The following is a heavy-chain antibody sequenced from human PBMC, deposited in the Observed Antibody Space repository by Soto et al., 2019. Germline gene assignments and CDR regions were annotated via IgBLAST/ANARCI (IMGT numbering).Heavy chain of an antibody. D-gene: IGHD1-26*01. V-gene: IGHV4-59*01. J-gene: IGHJ5*01. Sequence: QVLLQESGPRLVKPSETLSLICSVSNVSISSSYWNWIRQSPGKGLEWIGFGYYSGTTKYNPSVKSRATISVDMSKNECSLKLTSVTTADAGIYFCARDLAGRGPFDPWGQGTVVTVSS. CDR3: ARDLAGRGPFDP. CDR2: GYYSGTT. CDR1: NVSISSSY.